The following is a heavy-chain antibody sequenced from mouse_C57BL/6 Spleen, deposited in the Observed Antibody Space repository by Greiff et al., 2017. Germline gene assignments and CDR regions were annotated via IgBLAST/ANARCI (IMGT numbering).Heavy chain of an antibody. CDR1: GFTFSDYG. Sequence: EVMLVESGGGLVKPGGSLKLSCAASGFTFSDYGMHWVRQAPEKGLEWVAYISSGSSTIYYADNAKNTLFLQMTSLRSEDTAMYYCARSTYYGSSYARDYYAMDYWGQGTSVTVSS. CDR3: ARSTYYGSSYARDYYAMDY. J-gene: IGHJ4*01. V-gene: IGHV5-17*01. CDR2: ISSGSSTI. D-gene: IGHD1-1*01.